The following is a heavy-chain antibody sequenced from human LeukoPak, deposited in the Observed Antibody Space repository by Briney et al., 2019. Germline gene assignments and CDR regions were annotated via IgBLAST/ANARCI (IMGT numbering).Heavy chain of an antibody. CDR1: GFTFSGSA. Sequence: GGSLKLSCAASGFTFSGSAMHWVRQASGKGLEWVGRIRSKANSYATAYAASVKGRFTISRDDSRNTAYLQMNSLKTEDTAVYYCTSATTVTTPVYYFDYWGQGTLVTVSS. V-gene: IGHV3-73*01. D-gene: IGHD4-17*01. CDR3: TSATTVTTPVYYFDY. CDR2: IRSKANSYAT. J-gene: IGHJ4*02.